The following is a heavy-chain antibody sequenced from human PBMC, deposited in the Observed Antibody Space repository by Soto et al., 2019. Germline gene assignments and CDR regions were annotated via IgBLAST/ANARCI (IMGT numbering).Heavy chain of an antibody. Sequence: SETLSLTCTVSGGSVSSSSYYWGWVRQPPGKGLEWIGSVYYSGGTYYNPSLESRVTISVDKSKNQFSLKLMSLSAADAAVYYCGRLEGLATISYYFDYWGQGALVTVSS. CDR2: VYYSGGT. CDR3: GRLEGLATISYYFDY. D-gene: IGHD3-9*01. J-gene: IGHJ4*02. CDR1: GGSVSSSSYY. V-gene: IGHV4-39*01.